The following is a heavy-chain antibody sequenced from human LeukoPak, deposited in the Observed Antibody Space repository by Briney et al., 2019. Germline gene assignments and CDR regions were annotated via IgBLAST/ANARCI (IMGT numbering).Heavy chain of an antibody. J-gene: IGHJ4*02. CDR3: AKSQGYCSSTSCRPYSSSWPFNY. CDR1: GFTFDDYA. Sequence: GGSLRLSCAASGFTFDDYAMHWVRQAPGKGLEWASLISGDGGSTYYADSVKGRFTISRDNSKNSLYLQMNSLRIEDTALYYCAKSQGYCSSTSCRPYSSSWPFNYWGQGTLVTVSS. D-gene: IGHD2-2*01. CDR2: ISGDGGST. V-gene: IGHV3-43*02.